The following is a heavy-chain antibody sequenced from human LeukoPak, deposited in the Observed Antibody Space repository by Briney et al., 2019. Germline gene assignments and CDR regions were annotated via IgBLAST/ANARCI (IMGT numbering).Heavy chain of an antibody. V-gene: IGHV3-23*01. J-gene: IGHJ5*02. CDR1: GIIFRGCA. D-gene: IGHD3-16*01. CDR2: ISGSGTNT. Sequence: GGSLRLSCAASGIIFRGCAMGWVCQGPGKGLDWGSTISGSGTNTYYADSAKSRFTISRDNSKNTLYLQMNSLRAEDTAIYYCAQSRGGWFDPWGQGTLVTVSS. CDR3: AQSRGGWFDP.